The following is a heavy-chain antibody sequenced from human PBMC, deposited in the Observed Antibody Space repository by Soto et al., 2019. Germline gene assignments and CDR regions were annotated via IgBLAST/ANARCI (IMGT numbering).Heavy chain of an antibody. Sequence: QVQLQESGPGLVKPSQTLSLTCTVSGGSISSGDYYWSWIRQPPGKGLEWIGYIYYSGSTYYNPSLESRVTISVDTSKNQSSLKLSSVTAADTAVYYCARANSYGPTASDYWGQGTLVTVSS. CDR3: ARANSYGPTASDY. J-gene: IGHJ4*02. D-gene: IGHD5-18*01. CDR2: IYYSGST. CDR1: GGSISSGDYY. V-gene: IGHV4-30-4*01.